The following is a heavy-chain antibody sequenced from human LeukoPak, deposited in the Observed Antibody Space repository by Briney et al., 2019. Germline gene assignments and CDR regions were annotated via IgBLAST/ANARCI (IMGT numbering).Heavy chain of an antibody. Sequence: GGSLRLSCAASGFTFSSYSMNWVRQAPGKGLKGVSSISSSSSYIYYADSVKGRFTSSRDNAKNSLYLQMNSLRAEDTAVYYCARDRGIVGAMSYFDYWGQGTLVTVSS. D-gene: IGHD1-26*01. CDR2: ISSSSSYI. CDR3: ARDRGIVGAMSYFDY. J-gene: IGHJ4*02. CDR1: GFTFSSYS. V-gene: IGHV3-21*01.